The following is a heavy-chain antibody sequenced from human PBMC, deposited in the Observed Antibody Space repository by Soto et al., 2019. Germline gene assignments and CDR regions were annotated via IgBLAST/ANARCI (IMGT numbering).Heavy chain of an antibody. CDR2: ISAYNGNT. J-gene: IGHJ4*02. V-gene: IGHV1-18*01. Sequence: ASVKVSCKASGYTFTSYGISWVRQAPGQGLEWMGWISAYNGNTNYVQKLQGRVTMTTDTSTSTAYMELRSLRSDDTAVYYCARGLSLTVTSYFDYWGQGTLVTVSS. D-gene: IGHD4-17*01. CDR3: ARGLSLTVTSYFDY. CDR1: GYTFTSYG.